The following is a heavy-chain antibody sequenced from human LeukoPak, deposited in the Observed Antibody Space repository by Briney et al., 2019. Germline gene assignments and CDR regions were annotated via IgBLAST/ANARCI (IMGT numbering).Heavy chain of an antibody. Sequence: GSLRLSCAASGFTFSTYGMSWVRQAPGKGLEWVSGISGGGGTTYYADSVKGRFTISRDKSINTLFLQMNSLRAEDTAVYFCAKSAAYTSTYYVNYWGQGTLVTVSS. CDR1: GFTFSTYG. CDR2: ISGGGGTT. J-gene: IGHJ4*02. D-gene: IGHD3-10*02. CDR3: AKSAAYTSTYYVNY. V-gene: IGHV3-23*01.